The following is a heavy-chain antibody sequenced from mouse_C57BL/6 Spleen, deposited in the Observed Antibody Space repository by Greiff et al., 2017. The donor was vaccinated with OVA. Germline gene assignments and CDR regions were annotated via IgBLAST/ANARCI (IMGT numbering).Heavy chain of an antibody. J-gene: IGHJ1*03. Sequence: EVQRVESGGGLVKPGGSLKLSCAASGFTFSSYAMSWVRQTPDKRLEWVATISDGGSSPYYPDNVKGRFTISRDNAKNKLYLQMSHLKSEDTAMYYCARESFHWYFDVWGTGTTVTVAA. V-gene: IGHV5-4*01. CDR1: GFTFSSYA. CDR3: ARESFHWYFDV. CDR2: ISDGGSSP.